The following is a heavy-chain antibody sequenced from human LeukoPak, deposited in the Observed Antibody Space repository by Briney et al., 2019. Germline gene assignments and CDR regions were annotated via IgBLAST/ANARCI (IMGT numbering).Heavy chain of an antibody. V-gene: IGHV7-4-1*02. CDR2: INTNTGNP. CDR3: ARVIKYSFSVGCFDP. CDR1: GYSFPMYA. Sequence: RASVKVSFKASGYSFPMYAINWVRQAPGQGLEWMGWINTNTGNPTYAQGFTGRFVFSLDTSVTTAYLQISSLRAEDTAVYYCARVIKYSFSVGCFDPWGQGTQVTVSS. J-gene: IGHJ5*02. D-gene: IGHD1-26*01.